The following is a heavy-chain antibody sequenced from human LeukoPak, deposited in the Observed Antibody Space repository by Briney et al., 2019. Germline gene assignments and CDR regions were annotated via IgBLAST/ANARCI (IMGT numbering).Heavy chain of an antibody. V-gene: IGHV3-15*01. CDR3: TTYYDFWSGYSDDY. CDR2: IKSKTDGGTT. Sequence: GGSLRLSCAASGFTFSNAWTSWVRQAPGKGLEWVGRIKSKTDGGTTDYAAPVKGRFTISRDDSKNTLYLQMNSLKTEDTAVYYCTTYYDFWSGYSDDYWGQGTLVTVSS. J-gene: IGHJ4*02. CDR1: GFTFSNAW. D-gene: IGHD3-3*01.